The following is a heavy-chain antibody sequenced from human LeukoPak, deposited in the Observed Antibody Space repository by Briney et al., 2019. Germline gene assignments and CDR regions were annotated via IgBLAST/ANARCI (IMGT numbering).Heavy chain of an antibody. CDR3: ARAIEWEPYYFDD. CDR1: GYTFTGYY. CDR2: INPNSGGT. J-gene: IGHJ4*02. Sequence: GASVKVSCKASGYTFTGYYMHWVRQAPGQGLEWMGWINPNSGGTNYAQKFQGRVTMTRDTSINTAYMELSRLRSDDTAVYYCARAIEWEPYYFDDWGQGTLVTVSS. D-gene: IGHD1-26*01. V-gene: IGHV1-2*02.